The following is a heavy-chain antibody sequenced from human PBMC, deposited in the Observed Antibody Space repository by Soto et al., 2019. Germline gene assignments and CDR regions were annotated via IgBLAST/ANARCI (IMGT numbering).Heavy chain of an antibody. J-gene: IGHJ4*02. CDR2: ISAYNGNT. Sequence: GASVKVSCKASGYTFTSYGISWVRQAPGQGLEWMGWISAYNGNTNYAQKLQGRVTMTTDTSTSTAYMEPRSLRSDDTAVYYCARLVVYPLWSQLDYWGQGTLVTVSS. CDR1: GYTFTSYG. CDR3: ARLVVYPLWSQLDY. V-gene: IGHV1-18*04. D-gene: IGHD3-10*01.